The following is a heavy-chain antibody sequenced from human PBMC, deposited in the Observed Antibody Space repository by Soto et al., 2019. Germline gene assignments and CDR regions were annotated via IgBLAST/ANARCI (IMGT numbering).Heavy chain of an antibody. CDR1: GGSFSGYY. CDR3: ARGLTFDEDYGDSAGWFDP. CDR2: INHSGST. Sequence: SETLSLTCAVYGGSFSGYYWSWIRQPPGKGLEWIGEINHSGSTNYNPSLKSRVTISVDTSKNQFSLKLSSVTAADTAVYYCARGLTFDEDYGDSAGWFDPWGRGTLVTVSS. J-gene: IGHJ5*02. V-gene: IGHV4-34*01. D-gene: IGHD4-17*01.